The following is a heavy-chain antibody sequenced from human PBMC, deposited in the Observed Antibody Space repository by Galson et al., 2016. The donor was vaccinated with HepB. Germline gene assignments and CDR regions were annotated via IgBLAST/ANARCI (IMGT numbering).Heavy chain of an antibody. D-gene: IGHD5-12*01. CDR1: GISFRNVW. CDR2: IKSTTHGGTT. Sequence: SLRLSCAASGISFRNVWMSWVRQAPGRGLEWVGRIKSTTHGGTTDYAAPVKGRFTISRDGSKNTVYLQMNSLETEDTAVYYCTTWVPIVATSQDYWGQGTLVTVPS. J-gene: IGHJ4*02. V-gene: IGHV3-15*01. CDR3: TTWVPIVATSQDY.